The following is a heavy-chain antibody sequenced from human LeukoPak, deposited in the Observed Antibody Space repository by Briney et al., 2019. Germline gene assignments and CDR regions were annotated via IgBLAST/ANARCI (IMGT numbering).Heavy chain of an antibody. CDR2: IYYSGST. D-gene: IGHD2-15*01. CDR1: GDSISSSGYY. CDR3: ARVAGYCSGGSCYSGARYYYGMDV. Sequence: PSETLSLTCTVSGDSISSSGYYWSWIRQHPGKGLEWIGYIYYSGSTYYNPSLKSRVTISVDTSENQFSLKLSSVTAADTAVYYCARVAGYCSGGSCYSGARYYYGMDVWGQGTTVTVSS. J-gene: IGHJ6*02. V-gene: IGHV4-31*03.